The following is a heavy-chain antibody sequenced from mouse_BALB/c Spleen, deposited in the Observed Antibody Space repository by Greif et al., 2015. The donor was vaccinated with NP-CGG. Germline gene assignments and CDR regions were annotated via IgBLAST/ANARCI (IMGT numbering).Heavy chain of an antibody. J-gene: IGHJ2*01. CDR3: ARDDENFDY. CDR2: IRNKANGYTT. Sequence: EVKVVESGGGLVQPGGSLRLSCATSGFTFTDYYMSWVRQPPGKALEWLGFIRNKANGYTTEYSASVKGRFTISRDNSQSILYLQMNTLRAEDSATYYCARDDENFDYWGQGTTLTVSS. CDR1: GFTFTDYY. V-gene: IGHV7-3*02.